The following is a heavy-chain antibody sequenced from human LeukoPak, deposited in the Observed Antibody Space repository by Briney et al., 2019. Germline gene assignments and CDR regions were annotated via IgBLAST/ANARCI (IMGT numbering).Heavy chain of an antibody. J-gene: IGHJ4*02. CDR1: GDSISSYY. CDR2: IYYSGST. CDR3: ARVAAAGTWFDY. D-gene: IGHD6-13*01. V-gene: IGHV4-59*01. Sequence: SETLSLTCTVSGDSISSYYRSWIRQPPGKGLEWIGYIYYSGSTKYNPSLKSRVTISVDTSKNQFSLKLSSVTAADTAVYYCARVAAAGTWFDYWGQGTLVTVSS.